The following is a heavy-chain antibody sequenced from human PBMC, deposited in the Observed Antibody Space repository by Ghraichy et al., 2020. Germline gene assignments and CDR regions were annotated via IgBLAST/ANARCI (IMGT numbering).Heavy chain of an antibody. Sequence: GESLNISCAASGFTFSSYGMHWVRQAPGKGLEWVAVIWYDGSNKYYADSVKGRFTISRDNSKNTLYLQMNSLRAEDTAVYYCARVDYNDYYYYYGMDVWGQGTTVTVSS. CDR2: IWYDGSNK. D-gene: IGHD4-11*01. CDR1: GFTFSSYG. V-gene: IGHV3-33*01. J-gene: IGHJ6*02. CDR3: ARVDYNDYYYYYGMDV.